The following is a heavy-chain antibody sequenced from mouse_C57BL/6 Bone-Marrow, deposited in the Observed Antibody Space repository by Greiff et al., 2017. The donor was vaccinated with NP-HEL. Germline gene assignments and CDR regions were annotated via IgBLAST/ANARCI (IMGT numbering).Heavy chain of an antibody. CDR2: ISDGGSYT. D-gene: IGHD3-3*01. Sequence: EVMLVESGGGLVKPGGSLKLSCAASGFTFSSYAMSWVRQTPEKRLEWVATISDGGSYTYYPDNVKGRFTISRDNAKNNLYLQMSHLTSEDTAMYCCARESEGTSFAYWGQGTLVTVSA. CDR3: ARESEGTSFAY. J-gene: IGHJ3*01. V-gene: IGHV5-4*01. CDR1: GFTFSSYA.